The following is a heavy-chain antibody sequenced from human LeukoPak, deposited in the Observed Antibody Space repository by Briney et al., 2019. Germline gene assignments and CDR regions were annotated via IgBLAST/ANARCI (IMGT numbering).Heavy chain of an antibody. Sequence: PGGSLRLSCAASGFIFSSHGMNWVRQTPGKGLEWISYISSGSGTTYYGDSVQGRFITSRDSAKNSLHLQMNSLRAEDTGVYYCAKDRGNDYGVFDYWGQGILVTVSS. D-gene: IGHD4-17*01. CDR3: AKDRGNDYGVFDY. CDR1: GFIFSSHG. V-gene: IGHV3-48*01. CDR2: ISSGSGTT. J-gene: IGHJ4*02.